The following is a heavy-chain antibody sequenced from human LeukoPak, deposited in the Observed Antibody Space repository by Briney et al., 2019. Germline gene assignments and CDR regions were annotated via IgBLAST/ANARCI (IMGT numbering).Heavy chain of an antibody. Sequence: SETLSLTCTVSGGSISSYYCSWIRQRPRPGQGRVGNMYYSGSTNSNPSLMSRVTISVDTSKMQFSLKLSSVTAAETAVYYCARESRGGWESYLEYWGQGTLGTVSS. D-gene: IGHD6-19*01. CDR1: GGSISSYY. V-gene: IGHV4-59*01. CDR2: MYYSGST. J-gene: IGHJ4*02. CDR3: ARESRGGWESYLEY.